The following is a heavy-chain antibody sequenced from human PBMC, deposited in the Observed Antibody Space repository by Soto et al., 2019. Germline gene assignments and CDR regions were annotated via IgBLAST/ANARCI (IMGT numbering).Heavy chain of an antibody. CDR2: ISSSSSTI. V-gene: IGHV3-48*01. D-gene: IGHD3-16*01. CDR1: GVTFSSYS. CDR3: AGDPVWGCYYYLAV. J-gene: IGHJ6*03. Sequence: VGSLRLSCAASGVTFSSYSMNWVRQAPGKGLEWVSYISSSSSTIYYADSVKGRFTISRDNAKNSLYLQMNSLRAEDTAVYYCAGDPVWGCYYYLAVWGKGPTVTVSS.